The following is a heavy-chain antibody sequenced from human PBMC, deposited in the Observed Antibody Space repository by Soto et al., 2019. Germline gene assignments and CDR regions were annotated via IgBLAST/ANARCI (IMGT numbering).Heavy chain of an antibody. CDR3: AKVAAAGPFDY. D-gene: IGHD6-13*01. V-gene: IGHV3-9*01. CDR2: ISWNSGSI. J-gene: IGHJ4*02. CDR1: GFTFDDYA. Sequence: EVPLVESGGGLVQPGRSLRLSCAASGFTFDDYAMHWVRQAPGKGLEWVSGISWNSGSIGYADSVKGRFTISRDNAKNSLYLQMNSLRAEDTALYYCAKVAAAGPFDYWGQGTLVTVSS.